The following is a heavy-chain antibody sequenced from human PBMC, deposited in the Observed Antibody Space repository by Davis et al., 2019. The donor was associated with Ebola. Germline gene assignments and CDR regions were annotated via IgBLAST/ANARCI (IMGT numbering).Heavy chain of an antibody. D-gene: IGHD6-19*01. CDR2: INSDGSST. J-gene: IGHJ4*02. Sequence: GESLKISCAASGFTFSTYWMHWVRQAPGKGLVWVSHINSDGSSTTYADSVKGRFTTSRDNAKNTLYLQMNSLRAEDTAVYYCAREGGYSSGWGYYWGQGTLVTVSS. V-gene: IGHV3-74*01. CDR3: AREGGYSSGWGYY. CDR1: GFTFSTYW.